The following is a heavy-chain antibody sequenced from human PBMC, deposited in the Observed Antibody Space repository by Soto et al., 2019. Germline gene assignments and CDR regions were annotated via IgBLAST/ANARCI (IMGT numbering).Heavy chain of an antibody. CDR1: GYTFTSYD. CDR2: MNPNSGNT. Sequence: ASVKVSCKASGYTFTSYDINWVRQATGQGLEWMGWMNPNSGNTAYAQKFQGRVTMTRNTSISTAYMELSSLRSEDTAVYYCAREGEMPYYYYGLDVWGQGTTVTVSS. V-gene: IGHV1-8*01. CDR3: AREGEMPYYYYGLDV. J-gene: IGHJ6*02. D-gene: IGHD3-16*01.